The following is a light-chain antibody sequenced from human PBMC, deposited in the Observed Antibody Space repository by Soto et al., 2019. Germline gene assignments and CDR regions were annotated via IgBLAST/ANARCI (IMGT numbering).Light chain of an antibody. CDR2: DAS. CDR1: QSVSSY. CDR3: QQGTNWPPWT. Sequence: EIVLTQSPATLSLSPGGRATLSCRASQSVSSYLAWYQQKPGQAPRLLIYDASNRATGIPGRFSGSGSGTDFTLTISSLEPEDFAVYYCQQGTNWPPWTFGQGTKVDIK. J-gene: IGKJ1*01. V-gene: IGKV3-11*01.